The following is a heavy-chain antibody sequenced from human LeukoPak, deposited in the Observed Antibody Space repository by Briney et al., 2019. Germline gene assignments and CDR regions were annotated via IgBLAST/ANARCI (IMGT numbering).Heavy chain of an antibody. Sequence: GGSLRLSCAASGFTFSSYSMNWVRQAPGKGLEWISYIRSSGTIIYYADSVKGRFTISRDNAKNSLYLQMNSLRAEDTAMYYCAGDYSKYVPSFDYWGQGTLVTVSS. V-gene: IGHV3-48*01. CDR2: IRSSGTII. J-gene: IGHJ4*02. CDR1: GFTFSSYS. D-gene: IGHD2-2*01. CDR3: AGDYSKYVPSFDY.